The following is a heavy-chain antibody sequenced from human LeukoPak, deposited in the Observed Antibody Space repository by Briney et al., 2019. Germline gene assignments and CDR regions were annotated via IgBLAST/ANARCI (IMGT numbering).Heavy chain of an antibody. J-gene: IGHJ3*02. CDR3: ARRGDLRYFDHKDAFDI. CDR1: GYSFTSYW. Sequence: RGESLKISCKGSGYSFTSYWIGWVRQMPGKGLGWMGIIYPGDSDTRYSPSFQGQVTISADKSISTAYLQWSSQKASDTAMYYCARRGDLRYFDHKDAFDIWGQGTMVTVSS. V-gene: IGHV5-51*01. D-gene: IGHD3-9*01. CDR2: IYPGDSDT.